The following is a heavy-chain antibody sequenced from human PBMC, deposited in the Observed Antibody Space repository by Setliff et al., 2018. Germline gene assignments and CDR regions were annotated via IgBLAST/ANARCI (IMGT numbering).Heavy chain of an antibody. CDR1: GGFTSSFY. CDR2: VDHSGST. J-gene: IGHJ5*02. Sequence: SETLSLTCTISGGFTSSFYWSWIRQAPGKGLEWIGYVDHSGSTNFSPSLKSRGTISVDTSKTQVSLTLTSVTAADTAVYYCARDYQRGWFDPWGPGTLVTVSS. V-gene: IGHV4-59*01. CDR3: ARDYQRGWFDP.